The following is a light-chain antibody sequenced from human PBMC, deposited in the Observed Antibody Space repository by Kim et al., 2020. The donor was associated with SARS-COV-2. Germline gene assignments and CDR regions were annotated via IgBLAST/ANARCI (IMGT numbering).Light chain of an antibody. CDR1: NIGGNS. CDR2: YDS. J-gene: IGLJ1*01. V-gene: IGLV3-21*04. CDR3: EVWDTDIEDYV. Sequence: GGSNNIGGNSVVWYQQMPGAAPVLVIYYDSDRPSGIPDRFSGSRAATTAALAISGVQAGDEADYYCEVWDTDIEDYVFGTGTKVTVL.